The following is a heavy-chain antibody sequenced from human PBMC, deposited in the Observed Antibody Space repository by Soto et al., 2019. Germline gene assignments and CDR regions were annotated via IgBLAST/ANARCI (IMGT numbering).Heavy chain of an antibody. D-gene: IGHD5-18*01. Sequence: SETLSLTCAVYGGSFSGYYWSWIRQPPGKGLEWIGEINHSGSTNYNPSLKSRVTISVDTSKNQFSLKLSSVTAADTAVYYCARMGYSYGYDRWLMDVWGQGTTVTVSS. V-gene: IGHV4-34*01. CDR2: INHSGST. CDR3: ARMGYSYGYDRWLMDV. CDR1: GGSFSGYY. J-gene: IGHJ6*02.